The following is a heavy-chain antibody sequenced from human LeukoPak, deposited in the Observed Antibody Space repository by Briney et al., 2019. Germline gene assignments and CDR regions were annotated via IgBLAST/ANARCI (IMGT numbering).Heavy chain of an antibody. CDR3: ARDHGIPGSGSYRFDY. CDR1: GFTINQHA. CDR2: IRPDGSAV. D-gene: IGHD3-10*01. V-gene: IGHV3-7*01. J-gene: IGHJ4*01. Sequence: GGSLRLSCIASGFTINQHAMSWVRQAPVKGLEWVASIRPDGSAVFYVDSVKGRFTFSRDNAKNSLDLQMNSLRIEDTAVYYCARDHGIPGSGSYRFDYWGHGTLVTVSS.